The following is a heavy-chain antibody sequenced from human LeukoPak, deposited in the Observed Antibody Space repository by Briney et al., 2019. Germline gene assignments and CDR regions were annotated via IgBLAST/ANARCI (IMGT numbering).Heavy chain of an antibody. D-gene: IGHD5-24*01. CDR1: GGSISTYY. CDR3: SRRVVESAAITERNWFDP. J-gene: IGHJ5*02. CDR2: ISYSGYT. V-gene: IGHV4-59*08. Sequence: SDTLSLTCTVSGGSISTYYWSWIRQPPGMGPEWIGYISYSGYTQYNPSLRSRVSISVDTSNNQFSLKLNSVTAADTAVYYCSRRVVESAAITERNWFDPWGQGILVTVS.